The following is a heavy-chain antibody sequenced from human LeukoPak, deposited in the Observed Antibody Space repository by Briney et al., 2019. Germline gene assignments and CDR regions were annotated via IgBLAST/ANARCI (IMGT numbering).Heavy chain of an antibody. CDR3: AQGGSEIYYFYHGMDV. V-gene: IGHV3-30*03. Sequence: GGSLRLSCAASGLSLNSYATHWVRQAPGKGLEWVTAISYDGSNKHYADSVRGRFTISRDNSKNTLYLQMNSLRSDDTAVYYCAQGGSEIYYFYHGMDVWGRGTTVTVSS. CDR1: GLSLNSYA. CDR2: ISYDGSNK. D-gene: IGHD3-10*01. J-gene: IGHJ6*02.